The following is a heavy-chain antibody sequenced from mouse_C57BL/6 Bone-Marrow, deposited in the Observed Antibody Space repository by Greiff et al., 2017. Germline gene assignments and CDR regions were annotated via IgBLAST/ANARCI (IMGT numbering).Heavy chain of an antibody. CDR3: ARGTLGYEGFAY. Sequence: QVQLQQPGAELVMPGASVKLSCKASGYTFTSYWMHWVKQRPGQGLEWIGEIDPSDSYTNYNQKFKGKSTLTVDKSSSTASMQLSSLTSEDSAVYYCARGTLGYEGFAYWGQGTLVTVSA. J-gene: IGHJ3*01. CDR2: IDPSDSYT. V-gene: IGHV1-69*01. CDR1: GYTFTSYW. D-gene: IGHD2-2*01.